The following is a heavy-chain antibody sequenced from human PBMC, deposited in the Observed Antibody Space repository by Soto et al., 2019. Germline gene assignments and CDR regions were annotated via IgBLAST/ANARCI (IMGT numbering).Heavy chain of an antibody. CDR3: ARTDRDFYGLDV. CDR1: GFTFRNYD. Sequence: EVQLVESGGGLVQPGGSLRLSCEASGFTFRNYDMHWVRQGTGKGLEWVSGISAAGDPDYADSVEGRFTISTENAQNSFFLQMNSLGVGATAVYYCARTDRDFYGLDVWGQGTTVIVSS. V-gene: IGHV3-13*05. J-gene: IGHJ6*02. CDR2: ISAAGDP.